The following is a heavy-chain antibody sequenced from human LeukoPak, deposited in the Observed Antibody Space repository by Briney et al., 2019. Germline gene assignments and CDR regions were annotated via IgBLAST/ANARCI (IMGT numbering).Heavy chain of an antibody. CDR3: ARGIAAAGTPYMDV. J-gene: IGHJ6*03. CDR1: GYSISSGYY. CDR2: IYHSGST. Sequence: PSETLSLTCAVSGYSISSGYYWGWIRQPPGKGLEWIGSIYHSGSTYYNPSLKSRVTISVDTSKNQFSLKLSSVTAADTAVYYCARGIAAAGTPYMDVWGKGTTVTVSS. D-gene: IGHD6-13*01. V-gene: IGHV4-38-2*01.